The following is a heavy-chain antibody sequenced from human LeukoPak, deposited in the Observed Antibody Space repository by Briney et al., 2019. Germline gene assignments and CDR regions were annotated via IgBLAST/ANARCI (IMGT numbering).Heavy chain of an antibody. Sequence: ASVKVSCKAYGYTFTSYGISWVRQAPGQGLEWMGWISAYNGNTNYAQKLQGRVTMTTDTSTSTAYMELRSLRSDDTAVYYCARDLLYFDWLAYWGQGTLVTVSS. J-gene: IGHJ4*02. D-gene: IGHD3-9*01. V-gene: IGHV1-18*01. CDR1: GYTFTSYG. CDR2: ISAYNGNT. CDR3: ARDLLYFDWLAY.